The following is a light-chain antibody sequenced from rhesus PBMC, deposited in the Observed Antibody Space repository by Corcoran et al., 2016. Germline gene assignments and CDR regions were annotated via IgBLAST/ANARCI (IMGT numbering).Light chain of an antibody. V-gene: IGKV3-35*01. Sequence: EIIMTQSPATLSLSPGERATLSCRTSQRVSSNLAWYQQNPGQAPRPLIYDASTRATGVPDRFSGSGSGTAFTLTISSLEAEGVGVYYCQQESNWPLTFGGGTKVEIK. CDR2: DAS. J-gene: IGKJ4*01. CDR1: QRVSSN. CDR3: QQESNWPLT.